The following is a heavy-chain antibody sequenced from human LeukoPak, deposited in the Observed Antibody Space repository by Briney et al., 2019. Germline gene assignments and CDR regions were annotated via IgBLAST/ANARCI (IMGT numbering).Heavy chain of an antibody. CDR2: IKQDGSEK. Sequence: GGSLRLSCAASGFTFSSYWMSWVRQAPGKGLAWVANIKQDGSEKYYVDSVKGRFTISRDNAKNSLYLQMNSLRAEDTAVYYCARYSSSWYRDWFDPWGQGTLVTVSS. CDR3: ARYSSSWYRDWFDP. J-gene: IGHJ5*02. CDR1: GFTFSSYW. D-gene: IGHD6-13*01. V-gene: IGHV3-7*01.